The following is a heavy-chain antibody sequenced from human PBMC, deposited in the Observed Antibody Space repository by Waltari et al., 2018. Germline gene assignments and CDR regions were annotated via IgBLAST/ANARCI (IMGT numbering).Heavy chain of an antibody. J-gene: IGHJ4*02. CDR3: ARGFIAVAGMEGMDY. V-gene: IGHV1-69*04. CDR2: IIPILGIA. Sequence: QVQLVQSGAEVKKPGSSVKVSCKASGGTFSSYAISWVREAPGQGLEWMGGIIPILGIANYAQKFQGRVTITADESTSTAYMELSSLRSEDTAVYYCARGFIAVAGMEGMDYWGQGTLVTVSS. D-gene: IGHD6-19*01. CDR1: GGTFSSYA.